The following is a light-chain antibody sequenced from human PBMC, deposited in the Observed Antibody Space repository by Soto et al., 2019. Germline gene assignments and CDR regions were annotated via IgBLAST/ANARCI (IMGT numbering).Light chain of an antibody. CDR2: VAS. Sequence: EIVLTQSPGTLSLSPGERATLSCRASQSVINNYLAWYQHKPGQAPRLLIYVASNRATGIPDRFSGSGSGTDFTLTISRLEPEDFAVYYCQQYGTSPPLTFGQGTRLEIK. CDR1: QSVINNY. V-gene: IGKV3-20*01. CDR3: QQYGTSPPLT. J-gene: IGKJ5*01.